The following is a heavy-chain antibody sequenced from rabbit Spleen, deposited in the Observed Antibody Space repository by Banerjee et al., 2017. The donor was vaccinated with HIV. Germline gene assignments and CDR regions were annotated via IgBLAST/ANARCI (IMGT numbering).Heavy chain of an antibody. V-gene: IGHV1S45*01. CDR1: GFTVSSSYW. J-gene: IGHJ3*01. Sequence: QEQVEESGGDLVKPGGTLTLTCTASGFTVSSSYWICWVRQAPGKGLEWIACINTATGKAVYASWAKGRFTISKTSSTTVTLQMTSLTAADTATYFCARDTGSSFSSYGMDLWGQGTLVTVS. CDR2: INTATGKA. CDR3: ARDTGSSFSSYGMDL. D-gene: IGHD8-1*01.